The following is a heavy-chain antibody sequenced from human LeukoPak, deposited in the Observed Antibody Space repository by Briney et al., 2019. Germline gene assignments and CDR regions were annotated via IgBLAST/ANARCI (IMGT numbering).Heavy chain of an antibody. CDR1: GFTFSSYW. CDR2: IKQDGSEK. V-gene: IGHV3-7*01. D-gene: IGHD5-18*01. J-gene: IGHJ4*02. CDR3: ARDPSRGYTYGYGDY. Sequence: GGSLRLSCAASGFTFSSYWMNWFRQPPGKGLEWVANIKQDGSEKYYVDSVKGRFTISRGNAKKSLYLQMNSLRAEDTGVYYCARDPSRGYTYGYGDYWGQGILVTVSS.